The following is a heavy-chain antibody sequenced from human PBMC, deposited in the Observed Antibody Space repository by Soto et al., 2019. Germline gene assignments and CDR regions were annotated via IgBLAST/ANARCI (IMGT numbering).Heavy chain of an antibody. V-gene: IGHV2-26*01. CDR1: GFSLRNARMG. CDR2: ILSSDEK. Sequence: QVTLKESGPVLVKPTETLTLTCTVSGFSLRNARMGVSWIRQPPGKALEWLAHILSSDEKSYNTSLKGRLTLSQDTSISQVVLTMTNMDPVDTATYFCARMLAVNYYYYYVDVWGEGTTVTVSS. CDR3: ARMLAVNYYYYYVDV. D-gene: IGHD3-22*01. J-gene: IGHJ6*03.